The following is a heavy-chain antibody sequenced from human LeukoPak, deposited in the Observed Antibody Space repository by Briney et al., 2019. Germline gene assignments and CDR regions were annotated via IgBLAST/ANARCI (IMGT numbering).Heavy chain of an antibody. CDR2: IYYSGST. CDR1: GGSISSYY. D-gene: IGHD3-3*01. V-gene: IGHV4-59*01. J-gene: IGHJ4*02. Sequence: SETLSLTCTVSGGSISSYYWSWIRQPPGKGLEWIGYIYYSGSTNYNPSLKSRVTISVDTSKNQFSLKLSSETAADTAVYYCARGYDFWSGYSLDYWGQGTLVTVSS. CDR3: ARGYDFWSGYSLDY.